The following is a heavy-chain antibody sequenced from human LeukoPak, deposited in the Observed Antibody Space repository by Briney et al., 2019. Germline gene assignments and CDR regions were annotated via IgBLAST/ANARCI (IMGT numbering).Heavy chain of an antibody. CDR2: IYYSGST. Sequence: TSQTLSLTCTVSGGSISSGGYYWSWIRQHPGKGLEWIGYIYYSGSTYYNPSLKSRVTISVDTSKNQFSLKLSSVTAADTAVYYCARERSGGRPSPSWFDPWGQGTLVTVSS. CDR3: ARERSGGRPSPSWFDP. CDR1: GGSISSGGYY. J-gene: IGHJ5*02. V-gene: IGHV4-31*03. D-gene: IGHD2-15*01.